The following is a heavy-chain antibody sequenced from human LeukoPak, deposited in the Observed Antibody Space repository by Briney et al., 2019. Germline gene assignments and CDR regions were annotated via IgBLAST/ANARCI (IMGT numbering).Heavy chain of an antibody. CDR1: GGTFSSYA. V-gene: IGHV1-69*13. CDR2: IIPIFGTA. Sequence: SVKVSCKASGGTFSSYAISWVRQAPGQGLEWMGGIIPIFGTANYAQKFQGRVTITADESTSTAYMELRSLRSDDTAVYYCARVWIAAPVESSHDYWGQGTLVTVSS. J-gene: IGHJ4*02. CDR3: ARVWIAAPVESSHDY. D-gene: IGHD6-13*01.